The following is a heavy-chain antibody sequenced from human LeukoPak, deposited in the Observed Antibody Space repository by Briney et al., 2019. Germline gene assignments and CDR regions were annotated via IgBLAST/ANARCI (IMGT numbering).Heavy chain of an antibody. V-gene: IGHV3-23*01. CDR2: ISGSGGST. CDR3: ARDPVGSSGWYSKQDY. CDR1: GFTFSSYA. Sequence: PGGSLRLSCAASGFTFSSYAMSWVRQAPGKGLEWVSAISGSGGSTYYADSVKGRLTISRDNSKNTLYLQMNSLRAEDTAVYYCARDPVGSSGWYSKQDYWGQGTLVTVSS. J-gene: IGHJ4*02. D-gene: IGHD6-19*01.